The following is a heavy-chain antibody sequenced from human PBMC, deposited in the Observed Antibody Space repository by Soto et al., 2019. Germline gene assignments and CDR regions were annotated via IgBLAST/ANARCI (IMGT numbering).Heavy chain of an antibody. J-gene: IGHJ6*02. Sequence: GGSLRLSCAASGFTFSSYAMSWVRQAPGKGLEWVSAISGSGGSTYYADSVKGRFTISRDNSKNTLYLQMNSLRAEDTAVYYCAKLEGYSSSWYSPGYYYGMDVWGQGTTVTVSS. D-gene: IGHD6-13*01. V-gene: IGHV3-23*01. CDR2: ISGSGGST. CDR3: AKLEGYSSSWYSPGYYYGMDV. CDR1: GFTFSSYA.